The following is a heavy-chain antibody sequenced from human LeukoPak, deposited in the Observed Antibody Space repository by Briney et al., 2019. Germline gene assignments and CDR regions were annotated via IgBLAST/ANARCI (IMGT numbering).Heavy chain of an antibody. V-gene: IGHV4-4*07. CDR3: ARDSSSWYYFDY. D-gene: IGHD6-13*01. CDR2: IYTSGST. Sequence: SETLSLTCAVSGGSISSYYRSWIWQPAGKGLEWIGRIYTSGSTNYNPSLKSRVTMSVDTSKNQFSLKLSSVTAADTAVYYCARDSSSWYYFDYWGQGTLVTVSS. CDR1: GGSISSYY. J-gene: IGHJ4*02.